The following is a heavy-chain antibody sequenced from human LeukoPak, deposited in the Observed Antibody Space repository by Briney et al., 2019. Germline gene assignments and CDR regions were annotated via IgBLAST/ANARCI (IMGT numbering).Heavy chain of an antibody. CDR2: SYPGDSDT. J-gene: IGHJ4*02. D-gene: IGHD6-6*01. Sequence: GESLKSSCKGSGYSNTSYWIGRVRQIPGKGLEWMGTSYPGDSDTRYSPSFQGQVTISADKSISTAYLQWSSLKASDTAMYYCARPSSSSSGYYFDYWGQGTLVTVSS. V-gene: IGHV5-51*01. CDR1: GYSNTSYW. CDR3: ARPSSSSSGYYFDY.